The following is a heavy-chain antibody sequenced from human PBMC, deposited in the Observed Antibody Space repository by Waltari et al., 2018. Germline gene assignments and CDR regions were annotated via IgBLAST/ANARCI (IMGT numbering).Heavy chain of an antibody. Sequence: QVQLQQWGAGLLKPSETLSLTCAVYGGSFSGYYWSWIRQPPGKGLEWIGEINHSGSTNDTPSLKSRVTISVDTSKNQFSLKLSSVTAADTAVYYCARALMREASSTSPRWRRGMDVWGQGTTVTVSS. CDR1: GGSFSGYY. D-gene: IGHD2-2*01. CDR3: ARALMREASSTSPRWRRGMDV. V-gene: IGHV4-34*01. J-gene: IGHJ6*02. CDR2: INHSGST.